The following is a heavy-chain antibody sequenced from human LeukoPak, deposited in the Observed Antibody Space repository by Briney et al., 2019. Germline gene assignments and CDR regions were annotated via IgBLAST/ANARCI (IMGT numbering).Heavy chain of an antibody. CDR1: GFTFITYA. J-gene: IGHJ4*02. D-gene: IGHD1-26*01. Sequence: GGSLRLSCAASGFTFITYAMSWVRQAPGKGLEWVSAISGGGVSTYYADSVKGRFSISRDNSKNTLYLQMNSLRAEDTAVYYCAKQEGSYYFDYWGQGTLVTVSS. V-gene: IGHV3-23*01. CDR3: AKQEGSYYFDY. CDR2: ISGGGVST.